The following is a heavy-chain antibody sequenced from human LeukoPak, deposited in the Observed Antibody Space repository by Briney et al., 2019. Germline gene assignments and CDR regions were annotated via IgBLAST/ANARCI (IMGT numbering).Heavy chain of an antibody. J-gene: IGHJ5*02. Sequence: PSETLSLTCTVAGGSISSSSYYWGWIRQPPGKGLERIGSIYYSGSTYYNPSLKSRVTISVDTSKNQFSLKLSSVTAADTAVIYCARNVGATRGWFDPWGQGTLVTVSS. CDR2: IYYSGST. V-gene: IGHV4-39*01. CDR3: ARNVGATRGWFDP. CDR1: GGSISSSSYY. D-gene: IGHD1-26*01.